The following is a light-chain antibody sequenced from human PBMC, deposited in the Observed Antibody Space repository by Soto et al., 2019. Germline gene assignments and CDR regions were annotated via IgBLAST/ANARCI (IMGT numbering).Light chain of an antibody. CDR2: GNS. Sequence: QSALTQPPSVSGAPGQRVTISCTGSSSNIGAGYDVHWYQQLPGTAPKLLIYGNSNRPSGVPDRFSGSKSGTSASLAITGLRAEDEAAYYCQSYESSLSGWVFGGGTKLTVL. V-gene: IGLV1-40*01. CDR1: SSNIGAGYD. J-gene: IGLJ3*02. CDR3: QSYESSLSGWV.